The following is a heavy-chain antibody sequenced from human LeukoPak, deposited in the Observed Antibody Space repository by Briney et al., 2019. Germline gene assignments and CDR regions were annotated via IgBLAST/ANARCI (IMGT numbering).Heavy chain of an antibody. Sequence: SETLSLTCTVSGGSISSSSYYWGWIRQPPGKGLEWIGSIYYSGSTSYNPSLKSRVTISVDTSKNQFSLKLTSVTAAYTAVYYCARQDGYCSVGSCYGPICFDYWGQGTLVTVSS. D-gene: IGHD2-15*01. CDR3: ARQDGYCSVGSCYGPICFDY. J-gene: IGHJ4*02. CDR2: IYYSGST. V-gene: IGHV4-39*01. CDR1: GGSISSSSYY.